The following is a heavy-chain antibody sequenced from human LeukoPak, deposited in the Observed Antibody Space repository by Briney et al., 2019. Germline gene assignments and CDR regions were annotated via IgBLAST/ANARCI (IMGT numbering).Heavy chain of an antibody. J-gene: IGHJ4*02. D-gene: IGHD3-3*01. CDR3: ARQQEGYDFWSGYFDY. CDR2: IYYSGST. V-gene: IGHV4-61*01. CDR1: GGSVSSGSYY. Sequence: SETLSLTCTVSGGSVSSGSYYWSWIRQPPGKGLEWIGYIYYSGSTNYNPSLKSRVTISVDTSKNQFSLKLSSVTAADTAVYYCARQQEGYDFWSGYFDYWGQGTLVTVSS.